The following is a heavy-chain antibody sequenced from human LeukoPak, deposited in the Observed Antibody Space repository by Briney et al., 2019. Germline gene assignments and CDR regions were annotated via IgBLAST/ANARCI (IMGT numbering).Heavy chain of an antibody. CDR2: ISSTGGTT. Sequence: PGGSLRLSCAASGITFSSYGMSWVRQAPGKGLEWVSSISSTGGTTYYADSVKGRFTISRDNSKNTAYLQMNSLKTEDTAVYYCTREVVIFYYYYMDVWGTGTTVTVSS. J-gene: IGHJ6*03. CDR1: GITFSSYG. CDR3: TREVVIFYYYYMDV. D-gene: IGHD3-22*01. V-gene: IGHV3-23*01.